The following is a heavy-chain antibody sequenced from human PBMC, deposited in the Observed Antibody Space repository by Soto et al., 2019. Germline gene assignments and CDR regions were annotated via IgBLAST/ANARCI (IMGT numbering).Heavy chain of an antibody. J-gene: IGHJ3*02. CDR3: ARDYLYYDSSGYYYGSAFDI. D-gene: IGHD3-22*01. Sequence: SETLSLTCTVSGGSISSYYWSWIRQPPGKGLEWIGYIYYSGSTNYNPSLKSRVTISVDTSKNQFSLKLSSVTAADTAVYYCARDYLYYDSSGYYYGSAFDIWGQGTMVTVSS. CDR1: GGSISSYY. CDR2: IYYSGST. V-gene: IGHV4-59*01.